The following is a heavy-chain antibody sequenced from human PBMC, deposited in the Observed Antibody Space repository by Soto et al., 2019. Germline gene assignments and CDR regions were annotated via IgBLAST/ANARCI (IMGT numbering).Heavy chain of an antibody. D-gene: IGHD5-18*01. CDR3: ARLWPKDRGYGYPTYFDY. Sequence: PSEPLSLPCTVSVGSISSCGYYWRWILHHPVKGLEWIGYIYHSGSTYYNPSLKSRVTISVDTSKNQFSLTLSSVTAADTAVYYCARLWPKDRGYGYPTYFDYWGQGIMVTVSS. CDR2: IYHSGST. V-gene: IGHV4-31*03. J-gene: IGHJ4*02. CDR1: VGSISSCGYY.